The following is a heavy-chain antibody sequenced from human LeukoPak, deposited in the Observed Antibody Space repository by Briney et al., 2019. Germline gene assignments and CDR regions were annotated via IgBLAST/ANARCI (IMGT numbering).Heavy chain of an antibody. D-gene: IGHD3-22*01. J-gene: IGHJ4*02. CDR2: IYPGDSDT. V-gene: IGHV5-51*01. Sequence: TRGESLKISCKGSGYSFTSYWIGWVRQMPGKGLEWMGIIYPGDSDTRYSPSFQGQVTISADKSINTAYLQWSSLKASDTAMYYCARYYYDSSGYPDFDYWGQGTLVTVSS. CDR1: GYSFTSYW. CDR3: ARYYYDSSGYPDFDY.